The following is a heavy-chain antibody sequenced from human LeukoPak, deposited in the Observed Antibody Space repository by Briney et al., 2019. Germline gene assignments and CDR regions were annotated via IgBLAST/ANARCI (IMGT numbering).Heavy chain of an antibody. CDR1: GFTIRSFA. CDR2: ISGRDGST. CDR3: ARGIYDSGSYPPYY. V-gene: IGHV3-23*01. D-gene: IGHD3-10*01. J-gene: IGHJ4*02. Sequence: GGSQRLSCAASGFTIRSFAMSWVRQAPGKGLEWVSGISGRDGSTYYADSVKGRFTISRDNSKNTLYLQMNSLRAEDTAVYYCARGIYDSGSYPPYYWGQGTLVTVSS.